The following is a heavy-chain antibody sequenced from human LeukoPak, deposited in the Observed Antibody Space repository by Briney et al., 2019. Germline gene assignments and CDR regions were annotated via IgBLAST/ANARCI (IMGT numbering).Heavy chain of an antibody. CDR1: GFTFSSYS. V-gene: IGHV3-48*01. CDR3: AKDWRSRYGSGSY. J-gene: IGHJ4*02. CDR2: ISSSSSTI. D-gene: IGHD3-10*01. Sequence: PGGSLRLSCAASGFTFSSYSMNWVRQAPGKGLEWVSYISSSSSTIYYADSVKGRFTISRDNAKNSLYLQMNSLRAEDTAVYYCAKDWRSRYGSGSYWGQGTLVTVSS.